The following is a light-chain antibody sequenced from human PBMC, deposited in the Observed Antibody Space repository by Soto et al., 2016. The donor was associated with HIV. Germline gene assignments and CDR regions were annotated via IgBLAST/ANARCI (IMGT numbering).Light chain of an antibody. CDR2: LIS. CDR3: QQYDSSWT. Sequence: DIQMTQSPPSLSASVGDRVSITCRSSQGIGNELGWYQQKPGRAPKRLIYLISTLQSGVPSRFSGSGSGTEFTLTISNLQPDDFATYYCQQYDSSWTFGQGTRVE. J-gene: IGKJ1*01. V-gene: IGKV1-17*02. CDR1: QGIGNE.